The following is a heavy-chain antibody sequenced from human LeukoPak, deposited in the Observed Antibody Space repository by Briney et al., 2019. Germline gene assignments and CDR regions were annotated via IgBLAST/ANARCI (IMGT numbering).Heavy chain of an antibody. CDR2: INSDGSST. CDR3: ARGSGWFYFDY. D-gene: IGHD6-19*01. V-gene: IGHV3-74*01. J-gene: IGHJ4*02. Sequence: GGSLRLSCAASGFTFSSYWMHWVRQAPGKGLGWVSRINSDGSSTSYADSVKGRFTISRDNAKNTLYLQMNSLRAEDTAVYYCARGSGWFYFDYWGQGTLVTVSS. CDR1: GFTFSSYW.